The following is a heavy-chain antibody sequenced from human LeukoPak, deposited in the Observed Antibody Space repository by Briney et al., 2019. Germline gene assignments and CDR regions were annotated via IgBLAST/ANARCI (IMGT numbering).Heavy chain of an antibody. CDR2: IGGYNTDT. CDR3: ARDLCFSTSCYVDY. V-gene: IGHV1-18*01. CDR1: GYTFSSYG. Sequence: AASVKVSCKTSGYTFSSYGISWVRQAPGQGLERMGWIGGYNTDTNSAQKLQGRVTMTTDTSTNTAYMELRNLRSDDTAVYYCARDLCFSTSCYVDYWGQGTLVTVSS. D-gene: IGHD2-2*01. J-gene: IGHJ4*02.